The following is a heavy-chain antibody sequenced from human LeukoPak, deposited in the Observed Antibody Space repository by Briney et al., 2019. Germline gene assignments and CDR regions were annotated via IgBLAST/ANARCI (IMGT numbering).Heavy chain of an antibody. CDR2: ISYDGSNK. CDR3: AKDRLRWPPPYYFDY. Sequence: GGSLRLSCAASGFTFSDYGMHWVRQAPGKGLEWVAVISYDGSNKDSADSVKGRFTISRDNSKNTLYPQMNSLRAEDTAVYYCAKDRLRWPPPYYFDYWGQGTLVTVSS. J-gene: IGHJ4*02. CDR1: GFTFSDYG. V-gene: IGHV3-30*18. D-gene: IGHD4-23*01.